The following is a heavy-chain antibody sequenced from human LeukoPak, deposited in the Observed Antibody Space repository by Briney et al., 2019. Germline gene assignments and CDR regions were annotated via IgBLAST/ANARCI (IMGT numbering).Heavy chain of an antibody. J-gene: IGHJ6*02. CDR3: ARGKDIVVVPAARGYYGMDV. CDR1: GGTFSSYA. V-gene: IGHV1-69*13. D-gene: IGHD2-2*01. Sequence: SVKVSCKASGGTFSSYAISWVRQAPGQGLEWMGGIIPIFGTANYAQKFQGRVMITADESTSTAYMELSSLRSEDTAVYYCARGKDIVVVPAARGYYGMDVWGQGTTVTVSS. CDR2: IIPIFGTA.